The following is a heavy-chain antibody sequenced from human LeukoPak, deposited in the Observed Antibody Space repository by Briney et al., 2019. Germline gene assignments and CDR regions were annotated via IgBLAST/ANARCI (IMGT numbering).Heavy chain of an antibody. CDR1: GGSISSYY. D-gene: IGHD5-18*01. J-gene: IGHJ4*02. Sequence: SETLSLTCTVSGGSISSYYWSWIRQPPGKGLEWIGYIYYSGSTNYNPSLKSRVTISVDTSKNQFSQKLSSVTAADTAVYYCARSGRYSYGGGYYFDYWGQGTLVTVSS. V-gene: IGHV4-59*01. CDR2: IYYSGST. CDR3: ARSGRYSYGGGYYFDY.